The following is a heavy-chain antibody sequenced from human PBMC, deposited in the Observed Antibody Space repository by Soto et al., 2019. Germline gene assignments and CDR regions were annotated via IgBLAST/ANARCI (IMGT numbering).Heavy chain of an antibody. CDR1: GFTFSSYA. CDR2: ISYDGSNK. Sequence: GGSLRLSCAASGFTFSSYAMHWVRQAPGKGLEWVAVISYDGSNKYYADSVKGRFTISRDNSKNTLYLQMDSLRAEDTAVYYCAREGPYSSGWYDYWGQGTLVTVSS. D-gene: IGHD6-19*01. J-gene: IGHJ4*02. CDR3: AREGPYSSGWYDY. V-gene: IGHV3-30-3*01.